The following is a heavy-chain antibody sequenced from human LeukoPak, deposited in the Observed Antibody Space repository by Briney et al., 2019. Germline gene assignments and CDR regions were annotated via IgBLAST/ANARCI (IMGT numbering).Heavy chain of an antibody. CDR1: GYTFTSYG. D-gene: IGHD4-17*01. CDR3: ARGPWFSYGDYENYFDY. CDR2: ISAYSGNT. J-gene: IGHJ4*02. V-gene: IGHV1-18*01. Sequence: GASVKVSCKASGYTFTSYGISWVRQAPGQGLEWMGWISAYSGNTNYAQKLQGRVTMTTDTSTSTAYMELRSLRSDDTAVYYCARGPWFSYGDYENYFDYWGQGTLVTVSS.